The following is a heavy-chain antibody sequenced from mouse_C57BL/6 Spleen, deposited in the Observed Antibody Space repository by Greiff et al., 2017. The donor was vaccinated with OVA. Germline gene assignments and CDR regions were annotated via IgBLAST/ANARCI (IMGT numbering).Heavy chain of an antibody. CDR1: GFTFSDFY. J-gene: IGHJ1*03. Sequence: EVQRVESGGGLVQSGRSLRLSCATSGFTFSDFYMEWVRQAPGKGLEWIAASRNKANDYTTEYSASVKGRFIVSRDTSQSILYLQMNALRAEDTAIYYCARDDDYGSYFDVWGTGTTVTVSS. D-gene: IGHD2-4*01. V-gene: IGHV7-1*01. CDR2: SRNKANDYTT. CDR3: ARDDDYGSYFDV.